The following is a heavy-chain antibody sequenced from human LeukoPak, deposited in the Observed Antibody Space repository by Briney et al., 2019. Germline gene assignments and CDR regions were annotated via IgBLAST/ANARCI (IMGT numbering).Heavy chain of an antibody. CDR2: IYSGGNT. CDR1: GFTVSSNY. D-gene: IGHD3-10*01. Sequence: GGSLRLSCAASGFTVSSNYMSWVRQAPGKGLEWVSVIYSGGNTYYADSVKGRFTISRDNSKNTLYLQMNSLRAEDTAVYYCTTYGSGRKFDYWGQGILVTVSS. CDR3: TTYGSGRKFDY. J-gene: IGHJ4*02. V-gene: IGHV3-53*01.